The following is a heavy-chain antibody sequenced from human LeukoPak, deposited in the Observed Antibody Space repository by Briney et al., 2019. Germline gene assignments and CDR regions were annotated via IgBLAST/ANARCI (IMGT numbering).Heavy chain of an antibody. CDR2: INTDGSIT. V-gene: IGHV3-74*01. CDR3: ARDRGPRTGFMVREAYDY. CDR1: GFTFSDYW. Sequence: GGSLRLSCAASGFTFSDYWILWVRQAPGKGLVWVSRINTDGSITNYADSVKGRFSISRDNAKNTLYLQMSSLRAEDTAVYYCARDRGPRTGFMVREAYDYWGQGTLVTVSS. J-gene: IGHJ4*02. D-gene: IGHD3-10*01.